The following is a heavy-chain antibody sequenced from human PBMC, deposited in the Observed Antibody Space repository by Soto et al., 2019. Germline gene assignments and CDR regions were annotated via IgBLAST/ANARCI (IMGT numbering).Heavy chain of an antibody. CDR2: INPSGGST. J-gene: IGHJ4*02. CDR1: GSIFSTYY. CDR3: AFGFGYLTTY. D-gene: IGHD3-22*01. Sequence: QVQLVQSGAEVKKPGASVQVSCKASGSIFSTYYIQWVRQAPGQGLEWMGIINPSGGSTNYAQKFQGRVTVTGDSSTSTVYMELSSLRSEDTAVYYCAFGFGYLTTYWGQGTLVTVSS. V-gene: IGHV1-46*01.